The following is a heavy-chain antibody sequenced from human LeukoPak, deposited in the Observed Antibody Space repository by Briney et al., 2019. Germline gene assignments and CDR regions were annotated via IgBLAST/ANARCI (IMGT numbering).Heavy chain of an antibody. Sequence: GGSLRLSCAASGFTFSRYWMSWVRQAPGKGLEWVANIRQDGSEKYYVDSVKGRFTISRDNAKNSLYLQMNSLRAEDTAVYYCARGGRSSTSPGYFDYWGQGTLVTVSS. J-gene: IGHJ4*02. D-gene: IGHD2-2*01. CDR3: ARGGRSSTSPGYFDY. CDR1: GFTFSRYW. V-gene: IGHV3-7*01. CDR2: IRQDGSEK.